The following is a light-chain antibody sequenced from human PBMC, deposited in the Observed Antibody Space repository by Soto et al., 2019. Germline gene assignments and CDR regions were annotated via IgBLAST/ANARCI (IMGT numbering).Light chain of an antibody. CDR2: GAS. CDR3: LEYHNWPPTEQNT. J-gene: IGKJ2*01. CDR1: HSISDN. Sequence: EIVMTQSPATLSVSPGERATLSCRASHSISDNLAWYQQKPGQAPRLLIYGASTRATGIPARFSGSGFGTDFTLTISNLQSEDFAVYYCLEYHNWPPTEQNTFGQGTKLEIK. V-gene: IGKV3-15*01.